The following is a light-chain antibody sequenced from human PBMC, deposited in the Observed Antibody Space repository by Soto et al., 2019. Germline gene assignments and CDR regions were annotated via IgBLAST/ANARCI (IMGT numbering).Light chain of an antibody. CDR3: SSFTTTSTLYV. Sequence: QSALTQSASVSGSPGQSITISCTGASSDVGSSNYVSWYQQHPGKAPKLMIYEVGNRPSGVSNRFSGSKSGNTASLTISGLQAEDEADYYCSSFTTTSTLYVFGTGTKVTVL. CDR2: EVG. V-gene: IGLV2-14*01. J-gene: IGLJ1*01. CDR1: SSDVGSSNY.